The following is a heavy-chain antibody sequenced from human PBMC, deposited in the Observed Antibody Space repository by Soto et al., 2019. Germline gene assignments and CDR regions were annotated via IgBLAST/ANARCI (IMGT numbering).Heavy chain of an antibody. J-gene: IGHJ4*01. CDR2: VLYSGTT. V-gene: IGHV4-59*08. Sequence: SETLSLTCTVSGRSISSHFWSWIRQPPGKGLEWIGYVLYSGTTKYSPSLQSRVTMSVDTSKNQFSLHLTSVTAADTAVYYCGGWSARRGGGFDLWGQGTLVTVSS. D-gene: IGHD2-21*01. CDR1: GRSISSHF. CDR3: GGWSARRGGGFDL.